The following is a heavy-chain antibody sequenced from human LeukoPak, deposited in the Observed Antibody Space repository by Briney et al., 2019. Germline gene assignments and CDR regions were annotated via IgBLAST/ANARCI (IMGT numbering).Heavy chain of an antibody. D-gene: IGHD3-3*01. CDR2: ISGSGSTI. J-gene: IGHJ3*02. Sequence: GGSLRLSCAASGCTFSSYEMSWVRQAPGRGRGWVSYISGSGSTIYYSDSVKGRFTISRDNAKNSLYLQMNSLRAEDTAVYYCASLGDSSGYYTPSGGAFDIWGQGTMVTVSS. CDR3: ASLGDSSGYYTPSGGAFDI. V-gene: IGHV3-48*03. CDR1: GCTFSSYE.